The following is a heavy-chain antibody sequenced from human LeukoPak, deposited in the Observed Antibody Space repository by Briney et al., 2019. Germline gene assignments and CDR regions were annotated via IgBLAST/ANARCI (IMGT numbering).Heavy chain of an antibody. D-gene: IGHD3-10*01. CDR1: GFTFSNYW. J-gene: IGHJ3*02. Sequence: GGSLRLSCADSGFTFSNYWMSWVRQAPGEGLEWVSSITTSGGSTYYADSVKGRFTISRDNAKNTLYLQMNSLRAEDTAVYYCAKDHYVSGRYDAFDIWGQGTMVTVSS. V-gene: IGHV3-23*01. CDR3: AKDHYVSGRYDAFDI. CDR2: ITTSGGST.